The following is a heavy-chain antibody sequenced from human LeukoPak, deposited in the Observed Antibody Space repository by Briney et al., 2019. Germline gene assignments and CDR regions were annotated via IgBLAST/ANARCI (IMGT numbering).Heavy chain of an antibody. CDR1: GFTFSSYS. D-gene: IGHD3-22*01. V-gene: IGHV3-21*01. J-gene: IGHJ4*02. CDR2: ISSSSSYI. CDR3: ARRGSHYYDSSGSWGAY. Sequence: GGSLRLSCAASGFTFSSYSMNWVRQAPGKGLEWVSSISSSSSYIYYADSVKGRFTISRDNAKNSLYLQMNSLRAEDTAVYYCARRGSHYYDSSGSWGAYWGQGTLVTVSS.